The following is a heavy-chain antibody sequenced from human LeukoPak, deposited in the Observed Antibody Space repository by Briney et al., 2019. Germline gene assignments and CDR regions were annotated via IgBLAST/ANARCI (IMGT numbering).Heavy chain of an antibody. CDR3: ARVRVTNNWFDP. D-gene: IGHD4-17*01. Sequence: GGSLRLSCSASGFTFSSCWMSWVRQAPGKGMERVANIKHDGSEKYYVDSVKGRFTISRDNAKNSLYLQMNSLRAEDTAVYYCARVRVTNNWFDPWGQRTLVTVSS. CDR1: GFTFSSCW. J-gene: IGHJ5*02. V-gene: IGHV3-7*01. CDR2: IKHDGSEK.